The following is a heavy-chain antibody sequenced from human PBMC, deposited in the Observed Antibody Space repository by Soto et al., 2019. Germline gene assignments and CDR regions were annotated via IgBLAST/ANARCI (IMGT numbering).Heavy chain of an antibody. CDR3: VRQYFDFWTDFPDFDY. CDR2: ISANSGRA. J-gene: IGHJ4*02. D-gene: IGHD3-3*01. V-gene: IGHV1-18*01. CDR1: GYTFSKYD. Sequence: QVQLVQSGTEVKTPGASVKVSCKTSGYTFSKYDISWVRQAPGQGLEWMGLISANSGRAKYAQKFQGRVTMTTDTSTSTAYMELGSLRSDDTAVYYCVRQYFDFWTDFPDFDYGGQGTLVTVSS.